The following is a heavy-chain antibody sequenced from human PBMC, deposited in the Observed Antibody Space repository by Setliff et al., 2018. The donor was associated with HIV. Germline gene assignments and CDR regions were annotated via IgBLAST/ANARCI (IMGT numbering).Heavy chain of an antibody. CDR3: ARDNYYGSGSYFPRDY. CDR1: GYTFTAYG. V-gene: IGHV1-18*04. Sequence: AASVKVSCKASGYTFTAYGITWVRQAPGQGLEWMGWMSAYSGDTKYAQKIQGRVTMTTDTSTSTAYMELRSLRSDDTAVYYCARDNYYGSGSYFPRDYWGQGTLVTVSS. J-gene: IGHJ4*02. CDR2: MSAYSGDT. D-gene: IGHD3-10*01.